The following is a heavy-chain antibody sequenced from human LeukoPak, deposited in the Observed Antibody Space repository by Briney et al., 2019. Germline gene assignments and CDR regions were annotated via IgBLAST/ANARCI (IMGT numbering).Heavy chain of an antibody. J-gene: IGHJ6*03. V-gene: IGHV4-34*01. D-gene: IGHD6-13*01. CDR3: ARLYSSSWDYYYYMDV. CDR1: GGSFSGYY. Sequence: PSDTLSLTCAVYGGSFSGYYWSWIRQPPGQGLEWIGEINHSGSANYNPSLQSRVTISVDTSKNQFSLKLSSVTAADTAVYYCARLYSSSWDYYYYMDVWGKGTTVTVSS. CDR2: INHSGSA.